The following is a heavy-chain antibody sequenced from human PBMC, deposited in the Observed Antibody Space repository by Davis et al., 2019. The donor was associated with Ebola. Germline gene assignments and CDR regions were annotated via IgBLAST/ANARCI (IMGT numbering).Heavy chain of an antibody. Sequence: SETLSLTCTVSGGSVSSGYYYWSWVRQPPGKGLEWIGYIYYSGSTNYNPSLKSRVTISVDTSKNQFSLKLSSVTAADTAVYYCASSGWYGYAFDIWGQGTMVTVSS. CDR1: GGSVSSGYYY. CDR2: IYYSGST. CDR3: ASSGWYGYAFDI. J-gene: IGHJ3*02. D-gene: IGHD6-19*01. V-gene: IGHV4-61*01.